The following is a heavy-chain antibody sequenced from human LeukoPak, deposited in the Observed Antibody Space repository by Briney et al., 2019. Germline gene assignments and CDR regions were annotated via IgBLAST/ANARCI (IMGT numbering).Heavy chain of an antibody. CDR2: INPNSGGT. V-gene: IGHV1-2*02. Sequence: GASVKVSCKASGYTFTGYYMHWVRQAPGQGLEWMGWINPNSGGTNYAQKFQGRVTMTRDTSISTAYMELSRLRSDDTAVYYCHTSFLAAKWELDYWDQGTLVTVSS. CDR1: GYTFTGYY. D-gene: IGHD1-26*01. CDR3: HTSFLAAKWELDY. J-gene: IGHJ4*02.